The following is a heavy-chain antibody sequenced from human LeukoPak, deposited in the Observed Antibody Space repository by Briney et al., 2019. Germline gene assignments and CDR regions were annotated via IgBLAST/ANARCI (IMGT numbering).Heavy chain of an antibody. J-gene: IGHJ4*02. Sequence: GGSLRLSCAASGFTVSSNYMSWVRQAPGKGLEWVSVIYSAGSTYYADSVKGRFTISSDSSKNTLYLQMNSLRAEDTAVYYCARGYSSSWYYFDYWGQGTLVTVSS. CDR3: ARGYSSSWYYFDY. CDR2: IYSAGST. CDR1: GFTVSSNY. D-gene: IGHD6-13*01. V-gene: IGHV3-53*01.